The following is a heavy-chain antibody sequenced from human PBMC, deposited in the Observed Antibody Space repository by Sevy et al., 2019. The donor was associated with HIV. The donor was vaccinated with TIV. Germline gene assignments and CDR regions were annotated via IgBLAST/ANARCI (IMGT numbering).Heavy chain of an antibody. D-gene: IGHD3-22*01. V-gene: IGHV3-23*01. J-gene: IGHJ3*02. CDR3: AKEYYYDSSGSVGAFDI. CDR2: ISGSGGST. CDR1: GFTFSSYA. Sequence: GGSLRLSCAASGFTFSSYAMSWVRQAPGKGLEWVSAISGSGGSTYYADSVKGRFTISSDNSKNTLYLQMNSLGAEDTAVYYCAKEYYYDSSGSVGAFDIWGQGTMVTVSS.